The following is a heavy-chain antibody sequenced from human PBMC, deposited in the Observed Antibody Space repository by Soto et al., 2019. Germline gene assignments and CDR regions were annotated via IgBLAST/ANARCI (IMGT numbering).Heavy chain of an antibody. Sequence: SVKVSWKASGGTFSSYAISWVRQAPGQGLEWMGGIIPIFGTANYAQKFQGRVTITADESTSTAYMELSSLRSEGTAVYYCARDALGTNAVLGDAFDIWGQGTMVTVSS. CDR3: ARDALGTNAVLGDAFDI. D-gene: IGHD2-8*01. V-gene: IGHV1-69*13. CDR2: IIPIFGTA. J-gene: IGHJ3*02. CDR1: GGTFSSYA.